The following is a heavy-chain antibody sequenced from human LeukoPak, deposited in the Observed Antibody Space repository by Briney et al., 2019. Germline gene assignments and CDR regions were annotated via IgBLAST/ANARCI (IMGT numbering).Heavy chain of an antibody. J-gene: IGHJ5*02. Sequence: PSETLSLTCTVSGGSIRSSYYYWGWIRQPPGKGLEWIGEIYHSGSTNYNPSLKSRVTISVDKSKNQFSLKLSSVTAADTAVYYCAREGGALEMATTTNWFDPWGQGTLVTVSS. CDR1: GGSIRSSYYY. D-gene: IGHD5-24*01. CDR3: AREGGALEMATTTNWFDP. V-gene: IGHV4-39*07. CDR2: IYHSGST.